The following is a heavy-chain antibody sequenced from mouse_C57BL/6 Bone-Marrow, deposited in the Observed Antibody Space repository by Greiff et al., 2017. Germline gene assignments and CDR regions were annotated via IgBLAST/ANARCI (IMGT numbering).Heavy chain of an antibody. CDR3: TTSDSSDFDY. J-gene: IGHJ2*01. D-gene: IGHD3-2*01. CDR2: IYPGTSDT. V-gene: IGHV1-5*01. Sequence: VQLQQSGTVLARPGASVKMSCKTSGYTFTSYWMHWVKQRPGQGLEWIGAIYPGTSDTSSNQKFKGKAKLTAVTSASTAYMELSSLTNEDSAVYYCTTSDSSDFDYWGQGTTLTVSS. CDR1: GYTFTSYW.